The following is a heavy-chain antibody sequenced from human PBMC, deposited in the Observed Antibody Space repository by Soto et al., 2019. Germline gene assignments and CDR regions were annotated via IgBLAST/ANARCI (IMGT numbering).Heavy chain of an antibody. J-gene: IGHJ4*02. D-gene: IGHD3-22*01. V-gene: IGHV1-69*01. Sequence: QVQLVQSGAEVKKPGSSVTVSCKASGGIFSRYALSWVRQAPGQGPEWMGGIVPIFGTPNYAQRFQGRVTITADESTSTAYMELSSLRSEDTAVYYCARGAYYDTGGYYFFFWGQGTLVTVSS. CDR3: ARGAYYDTGGYYFFF. CDR1: GGIFSRYA. CDR2: IVPIFGTP.